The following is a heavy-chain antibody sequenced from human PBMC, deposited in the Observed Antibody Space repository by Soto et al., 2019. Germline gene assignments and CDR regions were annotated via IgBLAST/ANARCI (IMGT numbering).Heavy chain of an antibody. D-gene: IGHD6-19*01. CDR1: GDSISSPKW. CDR3: AYSTGWYRHDV. V-gene: IGHV4-4*02. J-gene: IGHJ3*01. CDR2: LLHSGTT. Sequence: QVQLQESGPGLVKPSGTLSLTCAVSGDSISSPKWWTWLRQPPGKGLEWIGDLLHSGTTNYTPSLMRRVTFAVDKPQNQFSLKLTSVTAADTAIYYCAYSTGWYRHDVWGQGTSVTVSS.